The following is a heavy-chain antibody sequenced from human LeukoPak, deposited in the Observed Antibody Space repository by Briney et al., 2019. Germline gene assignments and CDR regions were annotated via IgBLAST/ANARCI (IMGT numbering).Heavy chain of an antibody. CDR3: ATSAGPSGVVGGWYFDL. V-gene: IGHV3-23*01. J-gene: IGHJ2*01. Sequence: PGGSLRLSCAASGFIFSSYAMHWVRQAPGKGLEWVSSISGSGGSTYYADSVKGRFTISRDNSKNTLYMQMNSLRADDTAVYYCATSAGPSGVVGGWYFDLWGRGTLVTVSS. CDR2: ISGSGGST. CDR1: GFIFSSYA. D-gene: IGHD2-15*01.